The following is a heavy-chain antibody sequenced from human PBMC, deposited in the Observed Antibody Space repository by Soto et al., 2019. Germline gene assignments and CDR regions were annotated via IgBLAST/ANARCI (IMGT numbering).Heavy chain of an antibody. CDR2: IRSKANSYAT. CDR3: TRHVDCSGGSCYSGYYYYMDV. J-gene: IGHJ6*03. D-gene: IGHD2-15*01. Sequence: EVQLVESGGGLVQPGGSLKLSCAASGFTFSGSAMHWVRQASGKGLVWVGRIRSKANSYATAYAASVKGRFTISRDDSKNTACLQMNSLKTEDTAVYYCTRHVDCSGGSCYSGYYYYMDVWGKGTTVTVSS. CDR1: GFTFSGSA. V-gene: IGHV3-73*01.